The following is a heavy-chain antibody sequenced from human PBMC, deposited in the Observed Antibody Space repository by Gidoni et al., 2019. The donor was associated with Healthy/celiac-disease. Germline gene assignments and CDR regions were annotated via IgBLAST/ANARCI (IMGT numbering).Heavy chain of an antibody. V-gene: IGHV3-9*01. D-gene: IGHD5-18*01. CDR2: ISWNSGSI. J-gene: IGHJ3*02. Sequence: EVPLVESGGGLVQPGRSLRLSCAASGFTFDDYAMHWVRQAPGKGLEWVSGISWNSGSIGYADSVKGRFTISRDNAKNSLYLQMNSLRAEDTALYYCAKPARGYSYGNDAFDIWGQGTMGTVSS. CDR3: AKPARGYSYGNDAFDI. CDR1: GFTFDDYA.